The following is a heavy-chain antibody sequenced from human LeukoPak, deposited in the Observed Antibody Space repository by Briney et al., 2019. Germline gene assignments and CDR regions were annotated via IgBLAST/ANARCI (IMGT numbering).Heavy chain of an antibody. V-gene: IGHV1-2*06. Sequence: ASVKVSCKASGYTFTGYYMHWVRQAPGQGLEWMGRINPNSGGTNYAQKFQGRVTMTRDMSISTAYMELSRLRSDDTAVYYCARDEDSGSYYPDYWGQGTLVTVSS. CDR3: ARDEDSGSYYPDY. CDR2: INPNSGGT. J-gene: IGHJ4*02. D-gene: IGHD1-26*01. CDR1: GYTFTGYY.